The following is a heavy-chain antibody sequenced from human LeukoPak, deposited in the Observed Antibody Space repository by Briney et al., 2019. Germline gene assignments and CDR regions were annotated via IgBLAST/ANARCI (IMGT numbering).Heavy chain of an antibody. D-gene: IGHD3-10*01. Sequence: ASVKVSCKVSGYTLTELSMHWVRQAPGKGLEWMGGFDPEDGETIYAQKFRGRVTMTEDTSTDTAYMELSSLRSEDTAVYYCATVGRITMVRGVIITMGYYFDYWGQGTLVTVSS. CDR2: FDPEDGET. CDR1: GYTLTELS. V-gene: IGHV1-24*01. CDR3: ATVGRITMVRGVIITMGYYFDY. J-gene: IGHJ4*02.